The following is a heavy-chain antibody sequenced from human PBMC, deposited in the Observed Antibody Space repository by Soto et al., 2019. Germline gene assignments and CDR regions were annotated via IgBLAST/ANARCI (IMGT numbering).Heavy chain of an antibody. CDR2: IYYRGNT. Sequence: SETLSLTCTVSGGSIGPYYCSWTRQPPGKGLEWIGYIYYRGNTDYNPSLKSRVTISLDTPKNQFSLKLSSVPAADTAVYYCARHPGYYDILTDYTTYYFDYWGQGILVT. CDR1: GGSIGPYY. J-gene: IGHJ4*02. V-gene: IGHV4-59*08. CDR3: ARHPGYYDILTDYTTYYFDY. D-gene: IGHD3-9*01.